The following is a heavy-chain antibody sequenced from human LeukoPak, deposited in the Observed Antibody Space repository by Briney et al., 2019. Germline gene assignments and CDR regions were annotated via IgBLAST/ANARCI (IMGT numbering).Heavy chain of an antibody. J-gene: IGHJ6*03. V-gene: IGHV4-59*02. CDR3: ARETSQKGAHYMDV. CDR2: MYYSGST. D-gene: IGHD3-16*01. CDR1: GGSVSSYY. Sequence: SETLSLTCTVSGGSVSSYYWSWIRQPPGKGLEWIGYMYYSGSTNYNPSLKSRVTISVDTSKNQFSLKLSSVTAADTAVYYCARETSQKGAHYMDVWGKGTTVTISS.